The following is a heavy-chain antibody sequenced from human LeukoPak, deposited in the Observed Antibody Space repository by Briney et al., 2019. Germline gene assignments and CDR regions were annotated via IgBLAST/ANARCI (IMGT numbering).Heavy chain of an antibody. V-gene: IGHV1-2*02. CDR1: GYTFTGYY. Sequence: ASVKVSCKASGYTFTGYYMHWVRQAPGQGLEWMGWINPNSGGTNYAQKFQGRVTMTRDTSSGTAYMELSRLRSDDTAVYYCARDHSYYDSGSYSNVDYWGQGTLVTVSS. J-gene: IGHJ4*02. CDR3: ARDHSYYDSGSYSNVDY. CDR2: INPNSGGT. D-gene: IGHD3-10*01.